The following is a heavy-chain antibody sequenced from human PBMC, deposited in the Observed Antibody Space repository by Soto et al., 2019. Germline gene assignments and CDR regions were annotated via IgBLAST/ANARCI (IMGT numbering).Heavy chain of an antibody. CDR1: GYTFTSYA. V-gene: IGHV1-3*01. CDR3: ERVTVRPQFSGFNY. CDR2: INAGDGNT. J-gene: IGHJ4*02. D-gene: IGHD1-26*01. Sequence: ASVKVSCNASGYTFTSYAMHWVRQSPGQRLEWMGLINAGDGNTRYSQKFQGRVTITRDTSANAAYMELSSLRSEDTAVYSCERVTVRPQFSGFNYWAQGTLVPVSS.